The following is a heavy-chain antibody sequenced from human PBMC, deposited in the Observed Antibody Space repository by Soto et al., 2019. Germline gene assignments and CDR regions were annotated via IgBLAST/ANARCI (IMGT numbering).Heavy chain of an antibody. Sequence: GGSLRLSCVASGFTFDDHVMHWVRQVPGKGLEWVGHITWDGYSIGYGGSVRGRFTISRDNAKDTLYLQMNSLRPEDTALYYCRRSWSGSSSGRVDVWGKGSRFAISS. J-gene: IGHJ6*01. D-gene: IGHD1-26*01. CDR3: RRSWSGSSSGRVDV. CDR2: ITWDGYSI. CDR1: GFTFDDHV. V-gene: IGHV3-9*01.